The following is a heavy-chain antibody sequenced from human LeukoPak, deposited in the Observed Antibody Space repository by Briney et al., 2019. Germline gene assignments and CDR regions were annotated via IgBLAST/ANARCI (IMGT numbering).Heavy chain of an antibody. D-gene: IGHD3-9*01. CDR1: GYTFTGYY. Sequence: ASVKVSCKASGYTFTGYYMHWVRQAPGQGLEWMGWINPNSGGTNYAQKFQGRVTMTRDASISTAYMELSRLRPDDTAVYYCARGNYDILTGYAYWGQGTLVTVSS. J-gene: IGHJ4*02. CDR3: ARGNYDILTGYAY. V-gene: IGHV1-2*02. CDR2: INPNSGGT.